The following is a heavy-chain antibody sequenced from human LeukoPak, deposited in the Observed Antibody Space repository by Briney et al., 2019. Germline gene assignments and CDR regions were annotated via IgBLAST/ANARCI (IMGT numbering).Heavy chain of an antibody. CDR2: ISAYNSNT. J-gene: IGHJ5*02. V-gene: IGHV1-18*01. CDR3: ARDISPPNWFDP. D-gene: IGHD3-9*01. CDR1: GYTFTNYG. Sequence: ASVKVSCKASGYTFTNYGISWVRQAPGQGLEWMGWISAYNSNTNYAQKLQGRVTMTTDTSTSTAYMELRSLRSDDTAVYYCARDISPPNWFDPWGQGTLVTVSS.